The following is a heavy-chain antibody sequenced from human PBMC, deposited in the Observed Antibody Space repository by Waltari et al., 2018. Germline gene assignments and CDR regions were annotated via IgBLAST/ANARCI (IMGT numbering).Heavy chain of an antibody. V-gene: IGHV3-23*01. Sequence: EVQLLESGGGLVQPGGSLRLSCAASGFTFSSYAMSWVRQAPGKGLGGVSAISGSGGSTYYADSVKGRFTISRDNSKNTLYLQMNSLRAEDTAVYYCAKDPRTQLWEWYFDLWGRGTLVTVSS. J-gene: IGHJ2*01. CDR1: GFTFSSYA. CDR2: ISGSGGST. CDR3: AKDPRTQLWEWYFDL. D-gene: IGHD5-18*01.